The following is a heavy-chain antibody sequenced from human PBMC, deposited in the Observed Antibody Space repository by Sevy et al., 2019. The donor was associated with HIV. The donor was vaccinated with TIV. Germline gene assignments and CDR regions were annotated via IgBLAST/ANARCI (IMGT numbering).Heavy chain of an antibody. CDR1: GGSVSSGSYY. J-gene: IGHJ4*02. D-gene: IGHD5-18*01. Sequence: SETLSLTCTVSGGSVSSGSYYWSWIRQPPGKGLEWIGYSYYSGSTNYNPSLKSRVTISVDTSKNQFSLKLSSVTAADTAVYYCASVDTAMATTDYWGQGTLVTVSS. CDR3: ASVDTAMATTDY. CDR2: SYYSGST. V-gene: IGHV4-61*01.